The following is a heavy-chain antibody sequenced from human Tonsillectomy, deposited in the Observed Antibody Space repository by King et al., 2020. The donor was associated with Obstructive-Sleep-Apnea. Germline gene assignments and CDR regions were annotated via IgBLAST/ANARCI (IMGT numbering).Heavy chain of an antibody. V-gene: IGHV3-7*03. CDR3: ARDRDGTAYSYFYAGMDV. Sequence: VQLVESGGALVQPGGSLRLSCAASGFNFNNHWMSWVRQAPGKGLEWVASIKRDGREKYYVDSVKGRFTISRDNAKKSLYLQMNSLRAEDTAVYYCARDRDGTAYSYFYAGMDVWGQGTTVTVSS. CDR1: GFNFNNHW. D-gene: IGHD3/OR15-3a*01. J-gene: IGHJ6*02. CDR2: IKRDGREK.